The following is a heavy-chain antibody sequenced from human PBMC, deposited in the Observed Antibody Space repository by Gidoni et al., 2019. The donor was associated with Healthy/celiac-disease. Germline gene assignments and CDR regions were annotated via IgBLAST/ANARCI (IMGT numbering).Heavy chain of an antibody. Sequence: QVQLVESGGGVVQPGRSLRLSCAASGFTFSSYGMHWVRQAPGKGLEWVAVIWYDGSNKYYADSVKGRFTISRDNSKNTLYLQMNSLRAEDTAVYYCARDKGGGVNDAFDIWGQGTMVTVSS. D-gene: IGHD2-21*01. CDR1: GFTFSSYG. CDR2: IWYDGSNK. J-gene: IGHJ3*02. CDR3: ARDKGGGVNDAFDI. V-gene: IGHV3-33*01.